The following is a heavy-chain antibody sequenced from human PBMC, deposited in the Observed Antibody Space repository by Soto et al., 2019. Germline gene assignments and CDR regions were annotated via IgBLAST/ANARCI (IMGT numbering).Heavy chain of an antibody. J-gene: IGHJ6*02. Sequence: SETRSRTWTVPGGSISSSSYYWGWIRQPPGKVLEWIGSIYYSGSTYYNPSLKSRVTISVDTSKNQFSLKLSSVTAADTAVYYCARQYYDFWSEYYYYGMDVWGQGTTVTVSS. CDR1: GGSISSSSYY. V-gene: IGHV4-39*01. D-gene: IGHD3-3*01. CDR2: IYYSGST. CDR3: ARQYYDFWSEYYYYGMDV.